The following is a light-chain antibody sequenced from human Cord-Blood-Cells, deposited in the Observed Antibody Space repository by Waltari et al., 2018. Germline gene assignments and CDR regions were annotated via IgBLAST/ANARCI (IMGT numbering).Light chain of an antibody. J-gene: IGKJ1*01. V-gene: IGKV3-11*01. CDR1: QSVSSY. CDR2: DAS. Sequence: EIVLTQSPATLSLSPGERATLSCRASQSVSSYLAWYQQKPGQAPRLLIYDASNRATGIPARFSGSGSGTDITLTISSLEPEDFAVYYCQQKTFGQGTKVEIK. CDR3: QQKT.